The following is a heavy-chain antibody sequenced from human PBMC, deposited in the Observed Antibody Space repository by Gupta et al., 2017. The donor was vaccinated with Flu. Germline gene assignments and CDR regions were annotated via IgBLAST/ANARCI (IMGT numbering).Heavy chain of an antibody. D-gene: IGHD3-22*01. V-gene: IGHV3-23*01. CDR1: GFTFSSFA. J-gene: IGHJ4*02. Sequence: EVQLLESGGCLVQPGGSLRLSCADSGFTFSSFAMSWVRQATGKGLEWVSAMSGWGVNTYYADSVKGRFTISRDNSKNTLYLQMNSLRAEDTAVYYCAKEPDSNGYFGYWGQGTLVTVSS. CDR2: MSGWGVNT. CDR3: AKEPDSNGYFGY.